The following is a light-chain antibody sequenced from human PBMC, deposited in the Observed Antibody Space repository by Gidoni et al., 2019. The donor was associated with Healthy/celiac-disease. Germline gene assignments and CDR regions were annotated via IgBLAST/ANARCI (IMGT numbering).Light chain of an antibody. CDR1: QDISNY. Sequence: DIQMTQFPSSLSASVGDRVTITCQASQDISNYLNWYQQKPGKAPKLLIYDASNLETGVPSRFSGSGSGTDFTFTISSLQPEDIATYYCQQYDNLPRTFGQXTKVEIK. V-gene: IGKV1-33*01. J-gene: IGKJ1*01. CDR2: DAS. CDR3: QQYDNLPRT.